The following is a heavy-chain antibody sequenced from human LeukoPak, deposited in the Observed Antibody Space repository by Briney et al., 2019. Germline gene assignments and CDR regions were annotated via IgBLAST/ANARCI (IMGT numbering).Heavy chain of an antibody. CDR3: ARERDDYDDPGPLDY. D-gene: IGHD4-17*01. Sequence: GRSLRLSCAASGFTFDDYAMHWVRQAPGKGLEWVSGISWNSGSIGYADSVKGRFTISRDNSKNTLYLDMNSLRAGDTAVYYCARERDDYDDPGPLDYWGQGTLVTVSS. J-gene: IGHJ4*02. CDR2: ISWNSGSI. CDR1: GFTFDDYA. V-gene: IGHV3-9*01.